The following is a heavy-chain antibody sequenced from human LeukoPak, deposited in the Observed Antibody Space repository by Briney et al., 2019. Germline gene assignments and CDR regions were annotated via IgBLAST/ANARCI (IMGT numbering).Heavy chain of an antibody. V-gene: IGHV4-39*01. CDR2: IYSSGST. CDR3: ARLGDSYATDY. D-gene: IGHD5-18*01. CDR1: GGSISSSYYY. Sequence: SETLSLTCTVSGGSISSSYYYWGWIRQPPGKGLEWIGSIYSSGSTYYNPSLKSRVTISVDTSKNQFSLKLTSVTAADTAVYYCARLGDSYATDYWGQGTLVTVSS. J-gene: IGHJ4*02.